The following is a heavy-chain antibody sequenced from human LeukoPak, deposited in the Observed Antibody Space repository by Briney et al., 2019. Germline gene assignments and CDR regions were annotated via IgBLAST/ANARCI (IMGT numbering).Heavy chain of an antibody. D-gene: IGHD2-8*01. CDR3: VVYAINRYYYFDY. Sequence: SETLSLTCTVSGGSISSYYWSWIRQHPGRGLEWIGYIYYSGSTYYNPSLKSRVTISVDTSKNQFSLKLSSVTAADTAVYYCVVYAINRYYYFDYWGQGTLVTVSS. CDR2: IYYSGST. V-gene: IGHV4-59*06. J-gene: IGHJ4*02. CDR1: GGSISSYY.